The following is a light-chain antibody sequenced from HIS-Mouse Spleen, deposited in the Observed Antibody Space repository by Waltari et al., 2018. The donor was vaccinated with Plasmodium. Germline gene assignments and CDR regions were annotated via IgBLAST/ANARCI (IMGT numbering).Light chain of an antibody. CDR3: QQYNSYSWT. J-gene: IGKJ1*01. CDR2: KAS. CDR1: QSISSW. V-gene: IGKV1-5*03. Sequence: DIQMTQSPSTLSASVGASVTITCRASQSISSWLAWYQQKPGKAPKLLLYKASSLESGVPSRFSGSGSGTEFTLTISSLQPDDFATYYCQQYNSYSWTFGQGTKVEIK.